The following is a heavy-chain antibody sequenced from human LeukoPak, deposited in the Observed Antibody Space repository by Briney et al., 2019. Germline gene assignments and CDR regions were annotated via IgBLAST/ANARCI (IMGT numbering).Heavy chain of an antibody. J-gene: IGHJ3*02. CDR1: GCNIINFF. D-gene: IGHD4-17*01. CDR2: IYYSGST. V-gene: IGHV4-59*12. CDR3: ARDRLVTTVYDAFGI. Sequence: SGTLSLTCTVSGCNIINFFLNWLRQPPGKGLDWIGYIYYSGSTNYNHSLKSRVTISVDTSKNQLSLKLSSVTAADTAVYYCARDRLVTTVYDAFGIWGQGTMVTVSS.